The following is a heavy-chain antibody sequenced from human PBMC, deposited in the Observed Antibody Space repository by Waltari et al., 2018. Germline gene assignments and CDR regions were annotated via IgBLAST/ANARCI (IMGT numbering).Heavy chain of an antibody. V-gene: IGHV2-70*04. Sequence: QVTLKESGPALVKPTQTLTLTCTFSGFSLTTTAMRVSWVRQPPGKALEWLARIDWDDDKFYTTSLKTRLTVFKDTSKNQVVLTMTNMDPVDTATYYCARTHAHAYFDYWGQGILVTVSS. CDR3: ARTHAHAYFDY. CDR1: GFSLTTTAMR. D-gene: IGHD2-8*01. CDR2: IDWDDDK. J-gene: IGHJ4*02.